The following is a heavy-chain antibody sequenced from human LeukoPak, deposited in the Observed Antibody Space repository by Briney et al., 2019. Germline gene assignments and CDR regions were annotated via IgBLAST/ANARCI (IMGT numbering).Heavy chain of an antibody. CDR1: GYTFTSYD. Sequence: VASVKVSCKASGYTFTSYDVNWVRQATGQGLEWMGWMNPNSGNTGYAQKFQGRVTMTRSTSISTAYMELSSLRSEDTAVYYCARGTIAAAGQNWFDPWGQGTLVTVSS. J-gene: IGHJ5*02. V-gene: IGHV1-8*01. CDR2: MNPNSGNT. CDR3: ARGTIAAAGQNWFDP. D-gene: IGHD6-13*01.